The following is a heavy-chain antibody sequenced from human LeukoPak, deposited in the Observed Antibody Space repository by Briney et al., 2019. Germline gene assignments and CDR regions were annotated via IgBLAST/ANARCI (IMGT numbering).Heavy chain of an antibody. J-gene: IGHJ3*02. CDR3: ARGVGGVREGFDI. Sequence: SETLSLTCTVSAGSVSSESSHWSWIRQPPGKGLEWIAYIFNSGSSNYNPSLKSRVTISVDTSKNQFSLKLNSVTAADTAQYHCARGVGGVREGFDIWGQGTMVTVSS. D-gene: IGHD3-16*01. V-gene: IGHV4-61*01. CDR2: IFNSGSS. CDR1: AGSVSSESSH.